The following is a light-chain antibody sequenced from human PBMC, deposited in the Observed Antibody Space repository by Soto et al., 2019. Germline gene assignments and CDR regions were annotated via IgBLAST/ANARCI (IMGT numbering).Light chain of an antibody. CDR3: QQYNSLCT. CDR1: QSISSY. CDR2: DAS. Sequence: IQKTHSPSVLAACVEDRVPTTCRASQSISSYLNWYQQKPGQAPKLLIYDASSLESGVPSRFSVSGSGTEFTLAISILQPDDVATYTGQQYNSLCTFGPGTKV. V-gene: IGKV1-5*01. J-gene: IGKJ1*01.